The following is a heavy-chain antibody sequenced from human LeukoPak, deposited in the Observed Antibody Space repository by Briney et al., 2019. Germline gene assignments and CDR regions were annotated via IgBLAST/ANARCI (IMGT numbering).Heavy chain of an antibody. Sequence: SETLSLTCTVSDASISGYYWTWIRQPAGQGLEWIGRLFSGGSTNYNPSLKSRVSMSLDTSNNQFSLEVNFVSAADTAVYYCARGPRGLPGDWGQGTLVTVSS. D-gene: IGHD1-14*01. CDR1: DASISGYY. V-gene: IGHV4-4*07. J-gene: IGHJ4*02. CDR3: ARGPRGLPGD. CDR2: LFSGGST.